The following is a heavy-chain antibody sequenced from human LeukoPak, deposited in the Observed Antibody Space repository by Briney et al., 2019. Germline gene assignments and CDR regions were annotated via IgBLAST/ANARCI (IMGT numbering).Heavy chain of an antibody. J-gene: IGHJ3*02. CDR2: ISSSGSTI. V-gene: IGHV3-48*03. D-gene: IGHD4-17*01. CDR3: ASPDYGYAFDI. Sequence: QPGGSLLLSCAASGFTFSSYEMNWARQAPGKGLEWVSYISSSGSTIYYADSVKGRFTISRDNAKNSLYLQMNSLRAEDTAVYYCASPDYGYAFDIWGQGTMVTVSS. CDR1: GFTFSSYE.